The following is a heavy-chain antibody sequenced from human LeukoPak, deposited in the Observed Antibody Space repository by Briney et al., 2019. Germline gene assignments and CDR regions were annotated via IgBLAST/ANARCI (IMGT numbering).Heavy chain of an antibody. Sequence: GGSLRLSFAASGFTFSNYYMSWIRQAPGKGLEWISYISTRDTIYYAASVEGRFTISRDNSKNSVYLQMNSLRAEDTAIYYCARGDYGSSLNFWGQGSLVTVSS. V-gene: IGHV3-11*01. J-gene: IGHJ4*02. CDR1: GFTFSNYY. CDR2: ISTRDTI. D-gene: IGHD4-17*01. CDR3: ARGDYGSSLNF.